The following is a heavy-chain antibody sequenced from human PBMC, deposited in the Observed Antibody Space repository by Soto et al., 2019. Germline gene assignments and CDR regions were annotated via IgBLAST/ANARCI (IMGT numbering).Heavy chain of an antibody. CDR1: GFTFNNAW. CDR3: TTDSYSSIIVVRFDY. Sequence: PGGSLRLSCAASGFTFNNAWINWVRQAPGKGLEWVGRIKSKTDGGTPDYAAPVKGRFAISRDDSKNMVYLQMSSLKTEDTGIYYCTTDSYSSIIVVRFDYWGHGTLVTVSS. V-gene: IGHV3-15*07. J-gene: IGHJ4*01. CDR2: IKSKTDGGTP. D-gene: IGHD3-22*01.